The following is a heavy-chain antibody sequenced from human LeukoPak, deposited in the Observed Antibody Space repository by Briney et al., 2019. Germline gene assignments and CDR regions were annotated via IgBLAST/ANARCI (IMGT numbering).Heavy chain of an antibody. D-gene: IGHD1-26*01. V-gene: IGHV4-38-2*02. CDR3: ARDGGRVGATLSFDY. J-gene: IGHJ4*02. Sequence: SETLSLTCTVSGGSISSGYYWGWIRQPPGKGLEWMGTTYHSGSTYYNPSLKSRVTISVDTSKNQFSLKLSSVTAADTAVYYCARDGGRVGATLSFDYWGQGTLVTVSS. CDR1: GGSISSGYY. CDR2: TYHSGST.